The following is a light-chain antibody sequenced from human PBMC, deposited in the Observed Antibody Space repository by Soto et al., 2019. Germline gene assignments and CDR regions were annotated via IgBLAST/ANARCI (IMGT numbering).Light chain of an antibody. CDR1: QSLGSD. CDR2: GAS. Sequence: MRQSPGTLSLYPGDTANPSWRASQSLGSDLAWYQQKPGQAPRLLIFGASARPTGIPARISGSGSGTEFTLTISSLRSEDFAVYYCQQYYNWPRTFGQGSNVDI. J-gene: IGKJ1*01. V-gene: IGKV3-15*01. CDR3: QQYYNWPRT.